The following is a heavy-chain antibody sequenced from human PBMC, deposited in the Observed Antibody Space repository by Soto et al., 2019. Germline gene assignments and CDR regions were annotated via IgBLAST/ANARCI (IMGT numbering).Heavy chain of an antibody. V-gene: IGHV4-30-4*01. CDR2: IYYSGST. J-gene: IGHJ5*02. Sequence: SETLSLTCTVSGGSISSGDYYWSWIRQPPGKGLEWIGYIYYSGSTYYNPSLKSRVTISVDTSKNQFSLKLSSVTAADTTVYYCARVVVLMYHWFDPWGQGTLVTVS. D-gene: IGHD2-8*01. CDR1: GGSISSGDYY. CDR3: ARVVVLMYHWFDP.